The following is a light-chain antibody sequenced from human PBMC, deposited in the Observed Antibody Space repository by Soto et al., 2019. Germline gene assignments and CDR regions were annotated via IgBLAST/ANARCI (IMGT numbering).Light chain of an antibody. CDR3: CSYAGSNTFV. CDR2: EGS. J-gene: IGLJ2*01. CDR1: SSDVGSYNL. V-gene: IGLV2-23*03. Sequence: QSALTQPASESGSPGQSITISCTGTSSDVGSYNLVSWYQQHPGKAPKLMIYEGSKRPSGVSNRFSGSKSGNTASLTISGLQAEDEADYYCCSYAGSNTFVFGGGTKLTVL.